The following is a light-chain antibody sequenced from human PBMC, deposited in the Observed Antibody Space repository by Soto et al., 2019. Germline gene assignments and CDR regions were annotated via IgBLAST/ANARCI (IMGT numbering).Light chain of an antibody. CDR2: GAS. CDR1: QSVSSI. CDR3: QQYNNWTLT. V-gene: IGKV3-15*01. J-gene: IGKJ4*01. Sequence: EIVRTQSPATLSVSPGERATLSCRASQSVSSILAWYQKQPGQAPRILIYGASTRATGIPARFSGSGSGTEFNLTISSLQSEDFAVYYCQQYNNWTLTFGEGTKVDIK.